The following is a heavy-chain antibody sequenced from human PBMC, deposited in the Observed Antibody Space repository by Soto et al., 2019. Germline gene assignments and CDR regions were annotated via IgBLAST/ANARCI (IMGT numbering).Heavy chain of an antibody. V-gene: IGHV3-72*01. Sequence: GGSLRLSCAGSGLTLSDHYIDWVRQAPGKGLEWVGRSRDKPQGYSTTYAASVKGRFTASRDESKNSAYLQMNSLKTEDTAVYYCVRATYFSDSSGYTRCLDYWGQGTLVTVSS. CDR2: SRDKPQGYST. CDR1: GLTLSDHY. CDR3: VRATYFSDSSGYTRCLDY. J-gene: IGHJ4*02. D-gene: IGHD3-22*01.